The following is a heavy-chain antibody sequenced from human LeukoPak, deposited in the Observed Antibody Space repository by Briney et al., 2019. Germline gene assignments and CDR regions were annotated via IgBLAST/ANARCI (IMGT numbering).Heavy chain of an antibody. D-gene: IGHD3-9*01. CDR1: GYSFTSYW. V-gene: IGHV5-10-1*01. CDR2: IDPTDSYT. CDR3: ARRHYDISTGYPFDY. J-gene: IGHJ4*02. Sequence: GESLKISCKGSGYSFTSYWIFWVRQMPGKGLEWMGRIDPTDSYTNYSPSFQGHVTISADKSISTAYLQWNSLKASDTAMYYWARRHYDISTGYPFDYWGQGTLVTVSS.